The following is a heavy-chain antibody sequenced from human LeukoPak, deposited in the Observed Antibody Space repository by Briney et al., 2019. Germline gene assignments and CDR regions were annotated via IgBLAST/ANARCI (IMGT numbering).Heavy chain of an antibody. CDR1: GGSISSYY. Sequence: SETLSLTCTVSGGSISSYYWSWIRQPPGKGLEWIGEINHSGSTNYNPSLKSRVTISVDTSKNQFSLKLSSVTAADTAVYYCARLYCSSTSCYGVRKRNNWFDPWGQGTLVTVSS. V-gene: IGHV4-34*01. CDR3: ARLYCSSTSCYGVRKRNNWFDP. D-gene: IGHD2-2*01. J-gene: IGHJ5*02. CDR2: INHSGST.